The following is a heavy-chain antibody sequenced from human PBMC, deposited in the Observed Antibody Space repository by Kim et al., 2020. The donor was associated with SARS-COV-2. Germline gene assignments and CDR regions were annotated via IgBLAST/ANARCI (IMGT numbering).Heavy chain of an antibody. D-gene: IGHD2-21*01. CDR2: INPDGSAK. CDR3: ARDPAYGALDY. Sequence: GGSLRLSCEASGFTFSTSYMTWVRRAPGKGLEWVAEINPDGSAKGYVDSVKGRFTISRDNFKNSLYLQMNSLRVEDTAVCYCARDPAYGALDYWGQGTLVTVSS. V-gene: IGHV3-7*03. CDR1: GFTFSTSY. J-gene: IGHJ4*02.